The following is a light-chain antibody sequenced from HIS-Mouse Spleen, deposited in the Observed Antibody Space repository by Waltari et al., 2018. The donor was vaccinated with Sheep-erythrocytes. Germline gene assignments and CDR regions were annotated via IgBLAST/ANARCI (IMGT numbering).Light chain of an antibody. V-gene: IGLV9-49*01. J-gene: IGLJ2*01. CDR2: VGTGGIVG. CDR1: SGYSNYK. Sequence: PVLTQPPSASASLGAAVTGKGRRSSGYSNYKVDWYQQRPGKGPRFVMRVGTGGIVGSQGDCIPDRFSVLCAGLHRYLTIKNIQEVDARSYHCVSDHGSGGNFAFGGGTKLTVL. CDR3: VSDHGSGGNFA.